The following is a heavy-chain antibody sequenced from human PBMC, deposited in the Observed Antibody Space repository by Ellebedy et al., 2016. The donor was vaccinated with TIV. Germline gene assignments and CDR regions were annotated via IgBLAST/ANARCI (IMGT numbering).Heavy chain of an antibody. CDR3: ARDRRGSYDF. CDR1: GASISSSY. D-gene: IGHD3-10*01. CDR2: FSNTGRT. V-gene: IGHV4-59*01. J-gene: IGHJ4*02. Sequence: MPSETLSLTCTVSGASISSSYWSWIRKTPGKDLEWIGYFSNTGRTNYNPSLQSRVPISVHTSRNQFSLSLSSLTAADTAVYYCARDRRGSYDFWGQGTLLAVSS.